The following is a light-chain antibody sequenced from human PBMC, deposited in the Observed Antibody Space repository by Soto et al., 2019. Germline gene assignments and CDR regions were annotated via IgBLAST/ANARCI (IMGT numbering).Light chain of an antibody. CDR3: QQYNNWPPLT. CDR2: GAS. CDR1: QSVSSN. J-gene: IGKJ4*01. V-gene: IGKV3-15*01. Sequence: EIVMTQSPATLSVSPGERATLSCRASQSVSSNLAWHQQKPGQAPRLLIYGASTRATGIPARFSGSGSGTEFSLTISSLQSEDFAVYYWQQYNNWPPLTFGGGTKVEIK.